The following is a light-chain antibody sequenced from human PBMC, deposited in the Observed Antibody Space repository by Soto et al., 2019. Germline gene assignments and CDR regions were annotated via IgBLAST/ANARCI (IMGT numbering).Light chain of an antibody. CDR2: DAS. CDR3: QHYNSYSEA. J-gene: IGKJ1*01. Sequence: DIQMTQYTSTLSASIGDRVTITCRASQSIGRWLAWYQQKPGKAPNLLIYDASSLQSGVPSRFSGSGSGTEFTLTISSLQPDDFAPYYCQHYNSYSEAFGQGTKVDIK. V-gene: IGKV1-5*01. CDR1: QSIGRW.